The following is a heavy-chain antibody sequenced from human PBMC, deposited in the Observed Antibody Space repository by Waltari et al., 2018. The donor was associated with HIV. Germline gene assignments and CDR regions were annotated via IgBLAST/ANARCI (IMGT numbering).Heavy chain of an antibody. V-gene: IGHV3-48*01. Sequence: EVQLVESGGSLVQPGGSLRLSCTASGFAFRTYSFNCVRQPPGKGLEWISYSSSGGDTVYYAGSVKGRFTISRDNAKNSLYLQMNSLRPEDTAVYYCASPAQAEGYWGQGTLVTVSS. CDR1: GFAFRTYS. CDR3: ASPAQAEGY. CDR2: SSSGGDTV. J-gene: IGHJ4*02. D-gene: IGHD2-15*01.